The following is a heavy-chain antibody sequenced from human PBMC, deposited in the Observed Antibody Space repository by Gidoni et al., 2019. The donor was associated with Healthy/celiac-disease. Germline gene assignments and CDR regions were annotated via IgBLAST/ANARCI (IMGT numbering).Heavy chain of an antibody. CDR2: ISSSSSTI. CDR1: GFTFSSYS. CDR3: ARGPRSGGSLYFDY. Sequence: EVQLVESGGGLVQPGGSLRLSCAASGFTFSSYSMNWVRQAPGKGLEWVSYISSSSSTIYYADSVKGRFTISRDNAKNSLYLQMNSLRAEDTAVYYCARGPRSGGSLYFDYWGQGTLVTVSS. D-gene: IGHD2-15*01. J-gene: IGHJ4*02. V-gene: IGHV3-48*04.